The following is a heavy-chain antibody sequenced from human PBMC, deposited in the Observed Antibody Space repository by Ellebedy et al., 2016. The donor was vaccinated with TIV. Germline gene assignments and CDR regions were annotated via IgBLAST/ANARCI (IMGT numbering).Heavy chain of an antibody. V-gene: IGHV3-53*04. CDR1: GFTVSTIY. CDR2: IDRGGFK. D-gene: IGHD1-14*01. CDR3: ARSEPADV. Sequence: PGGSLRLSCAASGFTVSTIYMSRLRQAPGKGLEWLSVIDRGGFKKYADSVKGRFTISRHNSMNTPYLQMNSLRPEDTAVYYCARSEPADVWGKGATVTVSS. J-gene: IGHJ6*04.